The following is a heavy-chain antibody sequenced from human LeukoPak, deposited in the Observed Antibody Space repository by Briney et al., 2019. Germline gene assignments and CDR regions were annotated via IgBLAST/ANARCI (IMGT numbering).Heavy chain of an antibody. CDR1: GGNFRNYG. Sequence: ASVKVSCKASGGNFRNYGFHWVRQAPGQGLEWMGWISAYNGNTNYAQKLQGRVTMTTDTSTSTAYMELRSLRSDDTAVYYCARNYLLSIAAPGWFDPWGQGTLVTVSS. V-gene: IGHV1-18*01. D-gene: IGHD6-6*01. CDR3: ARNYLLSIAAPGWFDP. J-gene: IGHJ5*02. CDR2: ISAYNGNT.